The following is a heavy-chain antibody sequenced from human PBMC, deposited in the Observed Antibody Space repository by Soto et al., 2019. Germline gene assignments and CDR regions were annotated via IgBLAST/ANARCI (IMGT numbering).Heavy chain of an antibody. D-gene: IGHD3-22*01. Sequence: QVQLQESGPGLVKPSQTLSLTCTVSGGSISSGDYYWSWIRQPPGKGLEWIGYIYYSGSTYYNPSLKSRVTISVDTSKNQFSLKLSSVTAADTAVYYCARDLREGCSSGPNFDYWGQGTLVTVSS. CDR3: ARDLREGCSSGPNFDY. CDR1: GGSISSGDYY. V-gene: IGHV4-30-4*01. J-gene: IGHJ4*02. CDR2: IYYSGST.